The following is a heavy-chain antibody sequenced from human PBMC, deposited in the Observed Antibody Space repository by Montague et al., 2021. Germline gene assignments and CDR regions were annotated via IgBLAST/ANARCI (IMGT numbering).Heavy chain of an antibody. Sequence: SETLSLTCTVSGGSISSSTHYWGWIRQTPGKGLDWIGSIFRNGDSFYNPSLKSPVIISVDTSGNQFSLMLTSVTAADTAVYFCARHWEGAGYTRAFEYWGQGILVTVSS. J-gene: IGHJ4*02. CDR2: IFRNGDS. D-gene: IGHD5-12*01. CDR1: GGSISSSTHY. CDR3: ARHWEGAGYTRAFEY. V-gene: IGHV4-39*01.